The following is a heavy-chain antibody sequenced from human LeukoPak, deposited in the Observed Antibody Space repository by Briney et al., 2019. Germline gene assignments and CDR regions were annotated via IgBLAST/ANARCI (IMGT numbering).Heavy chain of an antibody. D-gene: IGHD2-15*01. Sequence: GGSLRLSCAASGFTFNTYSMNWVRQAPGKGLEWVSSVSSSSSYIYYADSVKGRFTISRDNAKNSLYLQMNSLRAEDTAVYYCARVRRGYCSGGSCQGFDYWGQGALVTVSS. J-gene: IGHJ4*02. CDR2: VSSSSSYI. CDR1: GFTFNTYS. V-gene: IGHV3-21*01. CDR3: ARVRRGYCSGGSCQGFDY.